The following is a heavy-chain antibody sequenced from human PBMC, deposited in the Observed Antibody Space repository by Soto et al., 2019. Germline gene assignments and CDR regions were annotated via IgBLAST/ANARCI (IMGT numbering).Heavy chain of an antibody. CDR2: IIPIFGTA. Sequence: ASVKVSCKASGGTFSSYAISWVRQAPGQGLEWMGGIIPIFGTANYAQKFQGRVTITADESTSTAYMELSSLRSEDTAVYYCARLRGVVVITYYYYGMDVWGQGTTVTVSS. CDR1: GGTFSSYA. J-gene: IGHJ6*02. V-gene: IGHV1-69*13. CDR3: ARLRGVVVITYYYYGMDV. D-gene: IGHD3-22*01.